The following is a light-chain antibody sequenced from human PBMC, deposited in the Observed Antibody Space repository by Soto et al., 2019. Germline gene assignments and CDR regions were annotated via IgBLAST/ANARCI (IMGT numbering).Light chain of an antibody. V-gene: IGLV7-46*01. CDR2: DTN. J-gene: IGLJ2*01. CDR3: LLSYSGARGV. Sequence: QAVVTQEPSLTVSPGVTVTLTCVSSTGAVTSGHYPFWFQQRPGQDPRTLIYDTNRKHSWTPARFSGSLFGDRAALTLSGAQPEDEADYSCLLSYSGARGVFGGGTKLTVL. CDR1: TGAVTSGHY.